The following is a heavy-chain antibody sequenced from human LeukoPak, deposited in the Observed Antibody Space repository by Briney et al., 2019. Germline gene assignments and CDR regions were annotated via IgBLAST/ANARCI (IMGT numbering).Heavy chain of an antibody. CDR3: AKERTQTTSFDY. Sequence: GXXLRLSCAASGFTFRSYPMNWVRQAPGKGLEWVSTISGSGGSTYYADSVKGRFTISRDNSKNTLYLQMNRLRAEDAAVYYCAKERTQTTSFDYWGQGTLVTVSS. CDR2: ISGSGGST. V-gene: IGHV3-23*01. J-gene: IGHJ4*02. CDR1: GFTFRSYP. D-gene: IGHD2/OR15-2a*01.